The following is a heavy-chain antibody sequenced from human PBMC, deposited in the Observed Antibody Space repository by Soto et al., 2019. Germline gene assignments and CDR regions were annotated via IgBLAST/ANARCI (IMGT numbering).Heavy chain of an antibody. CDR3: AKANVYVGITMVRGVTPLDY. D-gene: IGHD3-10*01. Sequence: GGSRRLSCAASGFTFSSYGMHWVRQAPGKGLEWVAVISYDGSNKYYADSVKGRFTISRDNSKNTLYLQMNSLRAEDTAVYYCAKANVYVGITMVRGVTPLDYWGQGTLVTVSS. CDR1: GFTFSSYG. CDR2: ISYDGSNK. J-gene: IGHJ4*02. V-gene: IGHV3-30*18.